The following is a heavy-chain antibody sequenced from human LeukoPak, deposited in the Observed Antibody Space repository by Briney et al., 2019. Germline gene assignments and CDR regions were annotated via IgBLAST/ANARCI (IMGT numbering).Heavy chain of an antibody. CDR1: GFTFSDYY. Sequence: PGGSLRLSCAASGFTFSDYYMSWIRQAPGKGLEWVSSISSSSYIYYADSVKGRFTISRDNAKNSLYLQMNSLRAEDTAVYYCARDREADVLDYWGQGTLVTVSS. CDR2: ISSSSYI. J-gene: IGHJ4*02. D-gene: IGHD3-10*02. CDR3: ARDREADVLDY. V-gene: IGHV3-69-1*01.